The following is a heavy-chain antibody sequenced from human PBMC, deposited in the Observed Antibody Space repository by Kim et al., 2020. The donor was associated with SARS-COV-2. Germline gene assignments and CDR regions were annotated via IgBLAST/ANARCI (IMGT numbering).Heavy chain of an antibody. CDR3: ASRRRQGFGELLPTYYYYGMDV. V-gene: IGHV1-69*13. D-gene: IGHD3-10*01. Sequence: SVKVSCKASGGTFSSYAISWVRQAPGQGLEWMGGIIPIFGTANYAQKFQGRVTITADESTSTAYMELSSLRSEDTAVYYCASRRRQGFGELLPTYYYYGMDVWGQGTTVTVSS. CDR1: GGTFSSYA. J-gene: IGHJ6*02. CDR2: IIPIFGTA.